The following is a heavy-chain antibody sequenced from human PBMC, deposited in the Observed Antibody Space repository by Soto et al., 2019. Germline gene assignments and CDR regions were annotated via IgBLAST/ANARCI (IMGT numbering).Heavy chain of an antibody. CDR2: IYYSGST. CDR1: GGSISSGDYY. J-gene: IGHJ5*02. D-gene: IGHD2-2*01. Sequence: SETLSLTCTVSGGSISSGDYYWSWIRQPPGKGLEWIGYIYYSGSTYYNPSLKSRVTISVDTSRNQFSLKLSSVTAADTAVYYCARATIVLVPAAMVSHWFDPWGQGTLVTVSS. CDR3: ARATIVLVPAAMVSHWFDP. V-gene: IGHV4-30-4*01.